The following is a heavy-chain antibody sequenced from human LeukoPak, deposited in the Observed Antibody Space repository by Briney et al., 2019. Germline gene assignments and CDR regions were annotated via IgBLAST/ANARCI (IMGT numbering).Heavy chain of an antibody. D-gene: IGHD6-25*01. CDR3: ARLAAGIAAAENPIYFVH. CDR1: GYSFTSYW. V-gene: IGHV5-51*01. J-gene: IGHJ4*02. CDR2: IYPGDSDT. Sequence: GEFLKISCKGSGYSFTSYWIGWVRQMPGKGLEGMGIIYPGDSDTRYSPSFQGQVTISADKSIRPAYLPWSSLKASDTAMYYCARLAAGIAAAENPIYFVHSGQGTLVTVSS.